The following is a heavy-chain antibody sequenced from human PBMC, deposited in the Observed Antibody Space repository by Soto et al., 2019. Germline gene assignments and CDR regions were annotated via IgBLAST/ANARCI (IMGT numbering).Heavy chain of an antibody. CDR2: INHSGST. V-gene: IGHV4-34*01. Sequence: SETLSLTCAVYGGSFSGYYWSWIRQPPGKGLEWIGEINHSGSTNYNPSLKSRVTISVDTSKNQFSLKLSSVTAADTAVYYCARGPYDFWSGYFDYWGQGTLVTVSS. J-gene: IGHJ4*02. CDR1: GGSFSGYY. D-gene: IGHD3-3*01. CDR3: ARGPYDFWSGYFDY.